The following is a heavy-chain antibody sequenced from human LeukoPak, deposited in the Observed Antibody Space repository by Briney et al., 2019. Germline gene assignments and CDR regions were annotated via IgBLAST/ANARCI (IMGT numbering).Heavy chain of an antibody. D-gene: IGHD6-19*01. CDR1: GGSISSGGYY. Sequence: SETLSLTCTVSGGSISSGGYYWSWIRQHPGKGLEWIGYIYYSGSTYYNPSLKSRVTISVDTSKNQFTLKLSSVTAADTAVYYCAREGWQENWFDPWGQGTLVTVPS. J-gene: IGHJ5*02. CDR2: IYYSGST. CDR3: AREGWQENWFDP. V-gene: IGHV4-31*03.